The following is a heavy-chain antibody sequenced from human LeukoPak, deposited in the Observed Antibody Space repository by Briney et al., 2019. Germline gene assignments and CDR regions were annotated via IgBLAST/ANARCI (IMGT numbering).Heavy chain of an antibody. J-gene: IGHJ4*02. Sequence: GASVKVSCKASGGTFSSYAISWVRPAPGQGLEWMGRIIPILGIANYAQKFQGRVTITADKSTSTAYMELSSLRSEDTAVYYCARDVGGSSWDTEYFDYWGQGTLVTVSS. CDR3: ARDVGGSSWDTEYFDY. D-gene: IGHD6-13*01. CDR2: IIPILGIA. CDR1: GGTFSSYA. V-gene: IGHV1-69*04.